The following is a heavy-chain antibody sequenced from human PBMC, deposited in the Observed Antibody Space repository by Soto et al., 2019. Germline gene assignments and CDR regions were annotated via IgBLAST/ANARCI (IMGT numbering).Heavy chain of an antibody. V-gene: IGHV3-21*01. CDR3: ARDPYYYDSSGYPDY. J-gene: IGHJ4*02. Sequence: EVQLVESGGGLVKPGGSLRLSCAASGFTFSSHSMNWVRQAPGKGLEWVSSISSSSSYIYYADSVKGRFTISRDNAKNSLYLQMNSLRAEDTAVYYCARDPYYYDSSGYPDYWGQGTLVTVSS. CDR2: ISSSSSYI. D-gene: IGHD3-22*01. CDR1: GFTFSSHS.